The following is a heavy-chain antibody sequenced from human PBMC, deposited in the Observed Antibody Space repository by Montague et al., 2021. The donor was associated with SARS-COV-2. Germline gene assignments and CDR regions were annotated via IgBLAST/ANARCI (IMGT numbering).Heavy chain of an antibody. V-gene: IGHV4-34*01. Sequence: SETRSLTCAVYGGSFSGYYWNWIRQPPGKGLEWIGEINHSGSANXNPSLKRRVTISVDTSKNQFSLKLNSVTAADTAVYYCARLGEGVVPAPILGVGPYYSYFYMDVWGKGATVTVSS. D-gene: IGHD2-2*02. CDR3: ARLGEGVVPAPILGVGPYYSYFYMDV. J-gene: IGHJ6*03. CDR1: GGSFSGYY. CDR2: INHSGSA.